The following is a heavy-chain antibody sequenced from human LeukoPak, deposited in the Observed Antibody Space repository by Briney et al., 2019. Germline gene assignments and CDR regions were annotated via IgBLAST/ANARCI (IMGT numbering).Heavy chain of an antibody. CDR1: GYSISSGYY. CDR2: IYHSGST. CDR3: ARHSRVSYYFYY. V-gene: IGHV4-38-2*01. J-gene: IGHJ4*02. Sequence: SETLSLTCAVYGYSISSGYYWGWIRQPPGKGLEWIGSIYHSGSTYYNPSLKSRVTISVDTSKNQFSLKLSSVTVADTAVYYCARHSRVSYYFYYWGQGTLVTVSS.